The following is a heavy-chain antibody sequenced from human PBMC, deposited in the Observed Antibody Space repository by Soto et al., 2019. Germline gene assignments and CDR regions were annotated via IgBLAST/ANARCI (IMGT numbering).Heavy chain of an antibody. CDR3: AKDQGYSGSGSYYQLDY. J-gene: IGHJ4*02. V-gene: IGHV3-23*01. D-gene: IGHD3-10*01. CDR2: ISGTGSSI. Sequence: GGSLRLSCAASGFTFNKYAMSWVRQAPGKGLEWVSAISGTGSSIYYADSVEGRFTISRDNSKNTLYLQMNSLRAEDTAVYYCAKDQGYSGSGSYYQLDYWGQGALVTVS. CDR1: GFTFNKYA.